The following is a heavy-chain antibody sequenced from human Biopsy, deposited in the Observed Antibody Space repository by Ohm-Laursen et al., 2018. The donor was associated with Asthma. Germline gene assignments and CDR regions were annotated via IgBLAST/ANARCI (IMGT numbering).Heavy chain of an antibody. CDR3: ASDFPKDYVRYNFQF. CDR2: HDHEEGGT. CDR1: GYSLTDLS. J-gene: IGHJ4*02. D-gene: IGHD4-17*01. Sequence: ATVKISCKVSGYSLTDLSMHWVRQAPGQGLEWMGGHDHEEGGTVNARRFQGRVTMTEDTSTDTAYMELSSLISDDTAVYYCASDFPKDYVRYNFQFWGQGTLVTVSS. V-gene: IGHV1-24*01.